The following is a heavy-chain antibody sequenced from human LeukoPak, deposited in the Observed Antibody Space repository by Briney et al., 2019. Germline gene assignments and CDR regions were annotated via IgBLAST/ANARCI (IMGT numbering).Heavy chain of an antibody. CDR1: GGSISSSSYY. D-gene: IGHD3-10*01. Sequence: SETLSLTCTVSGGSISSSSYYWGWIRQPPGKGLEWIGSIYYSGSTYYNPSLKSRVTISVDTSKNQFSLKLSSVTAADTAVYYCARQARYGWFGESLNWFDPWGQGTLVTVSS. CDR2: IYYSGST. J-gene: IGHJ5*02. V-gene: IGHV4-39*01. CDR3: ARQARYGWFGESLNWFDP.